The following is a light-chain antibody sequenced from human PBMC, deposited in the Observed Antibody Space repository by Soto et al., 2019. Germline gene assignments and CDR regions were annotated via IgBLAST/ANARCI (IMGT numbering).Light chain of an antibody. J-gene: IGLJ1*01. CDR2: EVS. V-gene: IGLV2-14*01. CDR3: SSYTSSSTLVV. CDR1: SSDVGGYNY. Sequence: QSALTQPASVSGSPGQSITICCTGTSSDVGGYNYVSWYQQHPGKAPKLMIYEVSNRPSGVSNRFSGSKSGNRASLTISGLQAEDEADYYCSSYTSSSTLVVFGIGTKLTVL.